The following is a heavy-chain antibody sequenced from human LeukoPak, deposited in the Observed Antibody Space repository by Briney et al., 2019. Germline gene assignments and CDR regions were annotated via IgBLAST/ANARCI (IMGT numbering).Heavy chain of an antibody. CDR3: ARDEVRSGWYGYYFHY. J-gene: IGHJ4*02. V-gene: IGHV3-48*02. Sequence: GGSLRLSCAASGFTFSSYSMNWVRQAPGKGLEWVSYISSSSSTIYYADSVKGRFTISRDNAKNSLYLQMNSLRDEDTAVYYCARDEVRSGWYGYYFHYWGQGTLVTVSS. CDR1: GFTFSSYS. D-gene: IGHD6-19*01. CDR2: ISSSSSTI.